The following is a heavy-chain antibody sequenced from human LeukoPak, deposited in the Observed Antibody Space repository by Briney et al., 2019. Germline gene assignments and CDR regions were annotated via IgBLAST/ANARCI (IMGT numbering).Heavy chain of an antibody. V-gene: IGHV4-34*01. Sequence: SETLSLTCAVYGGSFSGYYWSWIRQPPGKGLEWIGEINHSGSTNYNPSLKSRVTISVDTSKNQFSLKLSSVTAADTAVYYCARVPIVVPAASAYYYYYGMDVWGQGTTVTVSS. J-gene: IGHJ6*02. CDR3: ARVPIVVPAASAYYYYYGMDV. CDR2: INHSGST. D-gene: IGHD2-2*01. CDR1: GGSFSGYY.